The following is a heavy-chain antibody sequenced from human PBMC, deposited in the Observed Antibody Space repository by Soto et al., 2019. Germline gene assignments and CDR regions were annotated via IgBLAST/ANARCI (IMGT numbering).Heavy chain of an antibody. D-gene: IGHD1-1*01. CDR3: AKRLEVGYYYGTDV. V-gene: IGHV3-23*01. CDR2: ISGSGGYT. Sequence: GGSLRLSCAASGFTFNNYDMTWVRQAPGEGLEWVSAISGSGGYTYYADSVKGRFTISRDNSKNMLYLQMNSLRAEDTAVYHCAKRLEVGYYYGTDVWGQGTTVTVSS. J-gene: IGHJ6*02. CDR1: GFTFNNYD.